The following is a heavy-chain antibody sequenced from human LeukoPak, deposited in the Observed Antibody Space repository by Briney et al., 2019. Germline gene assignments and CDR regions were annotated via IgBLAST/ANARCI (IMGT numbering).Heavy chain of an antibody. V-gene: IGHV4-61*02. D-gene: IGHD6-13*01. J-gene: IGHJ4*02. CDR3: AREVVYSSSCLDY. CDR2: IYTSGST. CDR1: GGSISSGSYY. Sequence: SQTLSLTCTVSGGSISSGSYYWSWIRQPAGKGLEWIGRIYTSGSTNYNPSLKSRVTISVDTSKNQFSLKLSSVTAADTAVYYCAREVVYSSSCLDYWGQGTLVTVSS.